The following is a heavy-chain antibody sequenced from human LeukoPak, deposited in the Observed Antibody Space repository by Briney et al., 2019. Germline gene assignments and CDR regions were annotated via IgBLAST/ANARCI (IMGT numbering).Heavy chain of an antibody. Sequence: SVKVSCKASGGTFSSYAISWVRQAPGQGLEWMGRIIPILGIANYAQKFQGRVTITADESTSTAYMELSSLRSEDTAVYYCATLDIVVVPAVAFDIWGQGTMVTVSS. D-gene: IGHD2-2*01. CDR3: ATLDIVVVPAVAFDI. CDR1: GGTFSSYA. V-gene: IGHV1-69*04. CDR2: IIPILGIA. J-gene: IGHJ3*02.